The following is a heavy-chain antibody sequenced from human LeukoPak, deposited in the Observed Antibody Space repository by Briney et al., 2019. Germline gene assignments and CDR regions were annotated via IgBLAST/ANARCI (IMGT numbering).Heavy chain of an antibody. Sequence: PGGSLRLSCAASGFTFSSYWMSWVRQAPGKGLEWVANIKQDGSEKYYVDSVKGRFTISRDNAKNSLYLQMNSLRAEDTAVYYCARDSRPYSSGWFYYFDYWGQGTLVTVSS. CDR2: IKQDGSEK. J-gene: IGHJ4*02. CDR3: ARDSRPYSSGWFYYFDY. CDR1: GFTFSSYW. D-gene: IGHD6-19*01. V-gene: IGHV3-7*01.